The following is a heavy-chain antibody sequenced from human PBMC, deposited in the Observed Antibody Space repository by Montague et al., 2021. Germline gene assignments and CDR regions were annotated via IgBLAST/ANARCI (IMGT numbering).Heavy chain of an antibody. CDR3: ARRGGTMVRGVKGYMDV. CDR2: INHSGST. V-gene: IGHV4-34*01. Sequence: SETLSLTCAVYGGSFSGYYWSWIRQPPGKGLEWIGEINHSGSTNHNPSLKSRVTISVDTSKNQFPLKLSSVTAADTAVYYCARRGGTMVRGVKGYMDVWGKGTTVTVSS. D-gene: IGHD3-10*01. J-gene: IGHJ6*03. CDR1: GGSFSGYY.